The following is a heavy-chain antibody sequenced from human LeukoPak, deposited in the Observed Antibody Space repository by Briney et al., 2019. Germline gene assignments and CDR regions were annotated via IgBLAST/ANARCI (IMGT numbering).Heavy chain of an antibody. CDR1: GFTFSNFA. J-gene: IGHJ4*02. V-gene: IGHV3-23*01. CDR3: AKGMLVATTNFDY. Sequence: PGGSLRLSCAASGFTFSNFAMTWVRLAPGKGLEWVSTFSGRTTNTYYADSVKGRFTISRHNSENTLYLQMNSLRAEDTAVYYCAKGMLVATTNFDYWGQGALVTVSS. D-gene: IGHD5-24*01. CDR2: FSGRTTNT.